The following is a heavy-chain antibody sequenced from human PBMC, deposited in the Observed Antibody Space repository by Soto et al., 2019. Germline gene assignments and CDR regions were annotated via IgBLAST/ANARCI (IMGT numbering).Heavy chain of an antibody. CDR2: IYYSGST. D-gene: IGHD5-12*01. Sequence: SETLSLTCTVSGGSISTCSSYWGWNRQPPGKGLEWIGYIYYSGSTNYNPSLKSRVTISVGTSKNQFSLKLSSVTAADTAVYYCASGYDSLTSFDYWGQGTLVTVSS. CDR1: GGSISTCSSY. CDR3: ASGYDSLTSFDY. J-gene: IGHJ4*02. V-gene: IGHV4-61*01.